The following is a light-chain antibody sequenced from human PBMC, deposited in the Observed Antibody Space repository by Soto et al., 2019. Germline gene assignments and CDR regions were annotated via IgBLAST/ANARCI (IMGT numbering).Light chain of an antibody. V-gene: IGLV1-51*01. Sequence: QSVLTQPPSVSAAPGQKVTISCSGSSSNIGNNYVSWYQQLPGTAPKLLIYDNNKRPSGIPDRFSGSKSGTSATLGITGLQTGDEADYYCGTWDSSLSASVVSGGGTKLTVL. CDR3: GTWDSSLSASVV. CDR2: DNN. CDR1: SSNIGNNY. J-gene: IGLJ2*01.